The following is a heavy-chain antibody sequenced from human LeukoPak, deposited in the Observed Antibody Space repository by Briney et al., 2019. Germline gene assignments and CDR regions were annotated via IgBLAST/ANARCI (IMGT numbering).Heavy chain of an antibody. V-gene: IGHV3-30*03. CDR2: ISYDGSNK. D-gene: IGHD6-6*01. CDR3: ASFPYSGSSAVSL. Sequence: PGGSLRLSCAASGFTFSSYGMHWVRQAPGKGLEWVAVISYDGSNKYYADSVKGRFTISRDNSKNTLYLQMNSLRAEDTAVYYCASFPYSGSSAVSLWGQGTLVTVSS. J-gene: IGHJ4*02. CDR1: GFTFSSYG.